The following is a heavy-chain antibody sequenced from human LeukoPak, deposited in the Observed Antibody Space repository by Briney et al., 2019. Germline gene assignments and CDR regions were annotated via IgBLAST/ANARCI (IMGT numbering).Heavy chain of an antibody. CDR2: ISGSGGST. Sequence: GGSLRLSCAASGFTFSSYAMSWVRQAPGKGPEWVSAISGSGGSTYYADSVKGRFTISRDNSKNTLYLQMNSLRAEDTAVYYCAVYQLPMYYFDYWGQGTLVTVSS. CDR1: GFTFSSYA. V-gene: IGHV3-23*01. D-gene: IGHD2-2*01. J-gene: IGHJ4*02. CDR3: AVYQLPMYYFDY.